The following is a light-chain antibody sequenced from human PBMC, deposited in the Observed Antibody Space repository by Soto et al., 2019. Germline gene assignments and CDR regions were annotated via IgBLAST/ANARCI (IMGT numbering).Light chain of an antibody. CDR2: DAS. CDR3: QQYNSYPWT. Sequence: DIQMTQSPSTLSASVGDRVTITCRASPSINRRLAWYQQKPGKAPNLLIYDASTLESGVPARFSGGDSGTEFTLTISSLQPDDFTAFYCQQYNSYPWTFGQGTKVEIK. CDR1: PSINRR. V-gene: IGKV1-5*01. J-gene: IGKJ1*01.